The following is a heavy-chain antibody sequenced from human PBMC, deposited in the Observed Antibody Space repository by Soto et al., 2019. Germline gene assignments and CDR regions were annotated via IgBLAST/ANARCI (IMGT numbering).Heavy chain of an antibody. CDR2: ISSGSTYI. J-gene: IGHJ6*02. D-gene: IGHD1-26*01. V-gene: IGHV3-21*01. CDR3: TRGGASIDV. Sequence: EVQLVESGGGLVKPGGSLRLSCAVSGFTFSSYTMNWVRQAPGKGLEWVSCISSGSTYIYYGDSVKGRFTISRDDAKNSLYLQMNSLRVEDRAVYYCTRGGASIDVWGQGTTVTVSS. CDR1: GFTFSSYT.